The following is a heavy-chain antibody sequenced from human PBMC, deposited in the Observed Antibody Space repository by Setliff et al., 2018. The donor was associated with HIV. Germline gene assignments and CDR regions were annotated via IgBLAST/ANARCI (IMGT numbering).Heavy chain of an antibody. V-gene: IGHV4-34*01. CDR1: GGSFSAYY. D-gene: IGHD6-13*01. CDR3: ASRYSSLGHFQH. Sequence: PSETLSLTCAVYGGSFSAYYWSWIRQPPGKGLEWIGEINHSGSTYSDSTNYNPSLKSRVTISLDTSKNQFSLKLRSVTAADAAAYYCASRYSSLGHFQHWGQGTLVTVSS. J-gene: IGHJ1*01. CDR2: INHSGSTYSDST.